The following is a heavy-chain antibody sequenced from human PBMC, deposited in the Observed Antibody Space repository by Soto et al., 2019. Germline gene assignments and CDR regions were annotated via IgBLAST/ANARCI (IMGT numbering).Heavy chain of an antibody. D-gene: IGHD4-17*01. CDR1: GGSISSYY. CDR2: MYNTGST. J-gene: IGHJ4*02. V-gene: IGHV4-59*01. Sequence: PSETLSLTCTVSGGSISSYYWSWIRQPPGKGLEWIGYMYNTGSTIYSPSLKSRVTISVDTSKNQFSLKLNSVTAADTAVYYCARQHADYRNRAIDYWGQGILVTVSS. CDR3: ARQHADYRNRAIDY.